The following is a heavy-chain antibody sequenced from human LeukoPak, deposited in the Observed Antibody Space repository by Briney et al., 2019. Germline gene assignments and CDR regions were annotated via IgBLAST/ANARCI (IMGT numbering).Heavy chain of an antibody. J-gene: IGHJ4*02. V-gene: IGHV3-15*01. CDR3: TTFSMIVVVITD. Sequence: GGSLRLSCAASGFSFGSFAMSWVRQAPGKGLEWVGRIRSKTDGGTTDYAAPVKGRFTISRDDSKNTLYLQMNSLKTEDTAVYYCTTFSMIVVVITDWGQGTLVTVSS. CDR2: IRSKTDGGTT. CDR1: GFSFGSFA. D-gene: IGHD3-22*01.